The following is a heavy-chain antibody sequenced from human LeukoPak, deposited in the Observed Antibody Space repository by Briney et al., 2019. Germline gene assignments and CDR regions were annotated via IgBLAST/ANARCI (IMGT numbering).Heavy chain of an antibody. J-gene: IGHJ4*02. D-gene: IGHD6-19*01. CDR2: ITYDGSNE. CDR3: AKQRSGGSGWCMDY. V-gene: IGHV3-30*18. Sequence: GGSLRLSCVASGFTFRNYGMHWVRQAPGKGLEWVAVITYDGSNEYYTDSVKGRFTISRDDSRNTLYLQMNSLRAEDTAVYYCAKQRSGGSGWCMDYWGQGTLVTVS. CDR1: GFTFRNYG.